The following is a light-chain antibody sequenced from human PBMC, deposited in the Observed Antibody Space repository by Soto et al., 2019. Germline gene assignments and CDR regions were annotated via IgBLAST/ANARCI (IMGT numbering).Light chain of an antibody. Sequence: DIQMTQSPSTLSASVGDRVTITCRASQSVNTWLAWYQQTPGKAPKLLIYDASILGGGVPSRFSGSVSGTEFTLTISSLQPDDFATYYCQQYNTYPTWTFGQGTKVDIK. J-gene: IGKJ1*01. CDR3: QQYNTYPTWT. CDR2: DAS. V-gene: IGKV1-5*01. CDR1: QSVNTW.